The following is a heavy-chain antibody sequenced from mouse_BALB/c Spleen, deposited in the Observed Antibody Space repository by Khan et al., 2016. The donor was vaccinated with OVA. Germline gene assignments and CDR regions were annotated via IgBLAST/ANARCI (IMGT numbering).Heavy chain of an antibody. CDR3: ARMGTTSLDC. J-gene: IGHJ2*01. Sequence: QVQLQQSGAELARPGASVKLSRKASGHTFTDHYITWVKQRTGQGLEWIGEIYPGSGNTYYNENCKGKATLTADKSSNTAYIYLSSLTSEYSAVYFCARMGTTSLDCWRQGTTLTVS. V-gene: IGHV1-81*01. CDR2: IYPGSGNT. D-gene: IGHD2-3*01. CDR1: GHTFTDHY.